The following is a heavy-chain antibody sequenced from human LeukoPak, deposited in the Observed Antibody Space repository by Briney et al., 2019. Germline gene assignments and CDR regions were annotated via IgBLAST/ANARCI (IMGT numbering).Heavy chain of an antibody. Sequence: PSETLSLTCAVYGGSFSGYYWSWIRQPPGKGLEWIGSIYYSGSTYYNPSLKSRVTISVDTYKNQFSLKLSSVTAADTAVYYCARRVSNYYDSSGYYSWGQGTLVTVSS. CDR3: ARRVSNYYDSSGYYS. CDR2: IYYSGST. D-gene: IGHD3-22*01. V-gene: IGHV4-34*01. J-gene: IGHJ4*02. CDR1: GGSFSGYY.